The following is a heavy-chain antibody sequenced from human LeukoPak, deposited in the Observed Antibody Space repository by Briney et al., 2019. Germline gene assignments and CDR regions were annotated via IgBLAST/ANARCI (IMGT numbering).Heavy chain of an antibody. CDR3: ARDRTGTTSGLVSGDFDY. V-gene: IGHV1-2*02. CDR2: INPNSGGT. D-gene: IGHD1-7*01. CDR1: GYTFTGYY. Sequence: ASVKVSCKASGYTFTGYYMHWVRQAPGQGLEWMGWINPNSGGTNYAQKFQGRVTITTDESTSTAYMELSSLRSEDTAVYYCARDRTGTTSGLVSGDFDYWGQGTLVTVSS. J-gene: IGHJ4*02.